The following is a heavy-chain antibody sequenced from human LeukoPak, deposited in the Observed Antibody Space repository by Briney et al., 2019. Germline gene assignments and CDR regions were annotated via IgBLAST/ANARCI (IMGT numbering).Heavy chain of an antibody. Sequence: SETLSLTCAVYGGSFSGYYRSWIRQPPGKGLEWIGEINHSGNTNYNPSLKSRVTISIDTSKNQFSLKLSSVTAADTAVYYCARGIVDSGIKKWGQGTLVTVSS. CDR2: INHSGNT. CDR1: GGSFSGYY. J-gene: IGHJ4*02. V-gene: IGHV4-34*01. D-gene: IGHD5-12*01. CDR3: ARGIVDSGIKK.